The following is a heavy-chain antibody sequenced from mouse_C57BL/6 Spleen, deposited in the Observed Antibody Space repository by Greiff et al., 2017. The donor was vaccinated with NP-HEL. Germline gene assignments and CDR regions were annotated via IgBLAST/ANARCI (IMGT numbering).Heavy chain of an antibody. Sequence: QVQLQQSGAELVRPGASVTLSCKASGYTFTDYEMHWVKQTPVHGLEWIGAIDPETGGTAYNQKFKGKAILTADKSSSTAYMELRSLTSEDSAFYYCTRHGNGYSWYFDVWGTGTTVTV. CDR2: IDPETGGT. J-gene: IGHJ1*03. D-gene: IGHD2-3*01. CDR1: GYTFTDYE. CDR3: TRHGNGYSWYFDV. V-gene: IGHV1-15*01.